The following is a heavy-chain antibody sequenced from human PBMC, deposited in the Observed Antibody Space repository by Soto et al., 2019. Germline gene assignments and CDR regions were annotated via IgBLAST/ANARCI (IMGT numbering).Heavy chain of an antibody. CDR1: GFSFNDYW. CDR2: IHMDGRTT. J-gene: IGHJ5*02. V-gene: IGHV3-74*01. Sequence: GGSLRLSCAASGFSFNDYWMHWVRQAPGQGLLWVSRIHMDGRTTTYADSVKGRFTISRDNANNMMYLQMNSLRVEDTDVYYCVRGGTSGGFSNYGSWGQGALATVSS. CDR3: VRGGTSGGFSNYGS. D-gene: IGHD1-26*01.